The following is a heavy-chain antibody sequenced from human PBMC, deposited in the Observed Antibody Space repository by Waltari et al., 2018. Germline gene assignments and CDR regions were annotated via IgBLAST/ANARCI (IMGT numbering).Heavy chain of an antibody. D-gene: IGHD6-13*01. V-gene: IGHV1-2*02. CDR3: ARGGEWAAAGNDY. CDR1: GYTFTGYY. CDR2: INPNSGGT. J-gene: IGHJ4*02. Sequence: QVQLVQSGAEVKKPGASVKVSCKASGYTFTGYYMHWVRQAPGQGLEWMGWINPNSGGTNYAKKFQGRVTMTRDTSISTAYMELSRLRSDDTAVYYCARGGEWAAAGNDYWGQGTLVTVSS.